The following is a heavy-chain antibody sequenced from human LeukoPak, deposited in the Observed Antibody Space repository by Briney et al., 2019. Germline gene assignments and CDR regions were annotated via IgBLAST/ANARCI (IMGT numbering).Heavy chain of an antibody. CDR3: ARDLPGITMIVVVITYYYGMDV. V-gene: IGHV1-18*01. D-gene: IGHD3-22*01. CDR2: ISAYNGNT. CDR1: GYTFTSYG. Sequence: ASVKVSCKASGYTFTSYGISWVRQAPGQGLEWMGWISAYNGNTNYAQKLQGRVTMTTDTSTSTAYMELRSLRSDDTAVYYCARDLPGITMIVVVITYYYGMDVWGRGTTVTVSS. J-gene: IGHJ6*02.